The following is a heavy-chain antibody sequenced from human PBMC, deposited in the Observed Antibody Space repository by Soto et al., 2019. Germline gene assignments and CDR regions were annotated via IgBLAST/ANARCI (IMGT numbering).Heavy chain of an antibody. CDR3: ARGNYDFWSGSSGGGNWFDP. D-gene: IGHD3-3*01. J-gene: IGHJ5*02. Sequence: AETLTLTCTVSAGSISSYYWSWIRQPQGKGLEWIGYIYYSGSTNYNPSLTSRVTISVDTSKNQFSLKLSSVTAADTAVYYCARGNYDFWSGSSGGGNWFDPWGQGTLVTVSS. CDR1: AGSISSYY. CDR2: IYYSGST. V-gene: IGHV4-59*01.